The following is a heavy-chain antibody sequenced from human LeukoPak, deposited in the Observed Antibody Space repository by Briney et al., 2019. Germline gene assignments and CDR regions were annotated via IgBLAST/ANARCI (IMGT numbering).Heavy chain of an antibody. CDR1: GLTVSTNY. V-gene: IGHV3-66*01. CDR2: IFTGGTT. J-gene: IGHJ3*02. Sequence: GGSLGLSCAASGLTVSTNYMSWVRQTPGKGLEWVSVIFTGGTTYYADSVKGRFTISRDNSNNTLYLQMDSLRAEDTAVYYCARVIQNAFYSWGQGTLVTVSS. CDR3: ARVIQNAFYS.